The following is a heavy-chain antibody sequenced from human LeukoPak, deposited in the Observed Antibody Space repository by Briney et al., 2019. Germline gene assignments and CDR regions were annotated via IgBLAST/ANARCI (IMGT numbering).Heavy chain of an antibody. V-gene: IGHV3-23*01. CDR2: INGSGGTI. D-gene: IGHD5-12*01. CDR3: ARSAEKYSGRGPLDY. Sequence: GGSLRLSCAASGFTFSSYWMSWVRQAPGKGLEWVSSINGSGGTIYYVDSVKGRFTISRDNSRDNSKNMLYLQMNSLKASDTAMYSCARSAEKYSGRGPLDYWGQGTLVTVSS. J-gene: IGHJ4*02. CDR1: GFTFSSYW.